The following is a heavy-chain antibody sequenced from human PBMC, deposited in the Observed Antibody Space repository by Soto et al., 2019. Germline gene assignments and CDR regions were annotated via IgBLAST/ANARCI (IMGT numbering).Heavy chain of an antibody. D-gene: IGHD2-15*01. CDR2: VHYSGNT. CDR3: ARPDPVVAEGRWFDP. Sequence: SETLSLTCTVSGYSISSGYHWAWIRQPPGKGLEWLGSVHYSGNTYYNPSLKSRLTISVDKSKNQFSLNLSSVTAADTAVYYCARPDPVVAEGRWFDPWGQGTLVTVSS. J-gene: IGHJ5*02. CDR1: GYSISSGYH. V-gene: IGHV4-38-2*02.